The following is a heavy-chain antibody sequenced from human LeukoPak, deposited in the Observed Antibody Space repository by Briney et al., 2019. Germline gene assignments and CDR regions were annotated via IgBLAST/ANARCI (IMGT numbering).Heavy chain of an antibody. D-gene: IGHD3-9*01. Sequence: PGGSLRLSCAASGFTFSSYAMSWVRQAPGKGLEWVSAISGSGGSTYYADSVKGRFTISRDNSKTTLYLQMNSLRAEDTAVYYCANPGRYFDWLLPFDYWGQGTLVTVSS. J-gene: IGHJ4*02. CDR2: ISGSGGST. CDR3: ANPGRYFDWLLPFDY. CDR1: GFTFSSYA. V-gene: IGHV3-23*01.